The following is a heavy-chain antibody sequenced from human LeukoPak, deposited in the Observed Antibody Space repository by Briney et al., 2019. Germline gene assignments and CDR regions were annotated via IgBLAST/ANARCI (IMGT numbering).Heavy chain of an antibody. D-gene: IGHD1-1*01. Sequence: GGSLRLSCAVSGFTFSNYNMICVRQAPGKGLEWVSSIDSSSNTYYADSVKGRFTISRDNAKSSLYLQMHSLRAEDTAVYYCASREPAGDWGQGTLVTVSS. V-gene: IGHV3-69-1*01. CDR1: GFTFSNYN. CDR3: ASREPAGD. CDR2: IDSSSNT. J-gene: IGHJ4*02.